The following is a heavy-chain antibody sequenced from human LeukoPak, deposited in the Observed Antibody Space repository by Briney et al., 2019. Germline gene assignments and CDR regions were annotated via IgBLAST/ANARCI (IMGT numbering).Heavy chain of an antibody. V-gene: IGHV1-24*01. J-gene: IGHJ4*02. CDR1: GYTLTELS. Sequence: ASVKVSCKVSGYTLTELSMHWVRQAPGKGLEWMGGFDPEDGETIYAQKFQGRVTMTEDTSTDTAYMELSSLRSEDTAVYYCATSRRYYDSSGYYPFDYWGQGTLVTVSS. CDR2: FDPEDGET. D-gene: IGHD3-22*01. CDR3: ATSRRYYDSSGYYPFDY.